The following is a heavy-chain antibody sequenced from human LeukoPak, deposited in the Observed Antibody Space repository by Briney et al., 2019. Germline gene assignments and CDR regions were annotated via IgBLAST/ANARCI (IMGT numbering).Heavy chain of an antibody. CDR3: ARSLRWFDP. Sequence: SETLSLTCTVSGGSISSSSYYWGWIRQPPGKGLEWIGSIYYSGSTYYNPSLKSRVTISVDTSKNQFSLKLSSVTAADTAVYYCARSLRWFDPWGQGTLVTVP. V-gene: IGHV4-39*07. D-gene: IGHD5-12*01. J-gene: IGHJ5*02. CDR2: IYYSGST. CDR1: GGSISSSSYY.